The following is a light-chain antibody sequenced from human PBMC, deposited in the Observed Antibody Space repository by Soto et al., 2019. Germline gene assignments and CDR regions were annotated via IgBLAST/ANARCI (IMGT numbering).Light chain of an antibody. CDR3: CSYAGTSTFEWV. J-gene: IGLJ3*02. CDR2: EVT. CDR1: SSDVGNYNL. V-gene: IGLV2-23*02. Sequence: QSVLTQPASVSGSPGQSIILSCNGTSSDVGNYNLVSWYQQHPGKVPKLIIYEVTKRPSGVSNRFSGSKSGNTASLTISGLQAEDEADYYCCSYAGTSTFEWVFGGGPKVTVL.